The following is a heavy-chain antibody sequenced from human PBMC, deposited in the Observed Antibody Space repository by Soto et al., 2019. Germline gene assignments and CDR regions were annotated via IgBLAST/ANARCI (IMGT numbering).Heavy chain of an antibody. CDR2: INHSGST. CDR3: ARGRGGTYYDFGIDV. D-gene: IGHD3-3*01. Sequence: SETLSLSCAVYGGSFSGYYWSWIRQPPGKGLEWIGEINHSGSTNYNPSLKSRVTISVDTSKNQFSLKLSSVTAADTAVYYCARGRGGTYYDFGIDVWGKGTTVTVSS. V-gene: IGHV4-34*01. CDR1: GGSFSGYY. J-gene: IGHJ6*04.